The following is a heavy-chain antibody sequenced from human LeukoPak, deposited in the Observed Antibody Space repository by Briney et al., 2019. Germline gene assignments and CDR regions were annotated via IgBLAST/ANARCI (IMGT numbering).Heavy chain of an antibody. CDR2: ISGSGGST. CDR3: AKGAMVQGVSVYYMDV. J-gene: IGHJ6*03. Sequence: PGGSLRLSCAASGFTFSSYGMSWVRQAPGKGLEWVSAISGSGGSTYYADSVKGRFTISRDNSKNTLYLQMNSLRAEDTAVYYCAKGAMVQGVSVYYMDVWGKGTTVTISS. V-gene: IGHV3-23*01. D-gene: IGHD3-10*01. CDR1: GFTFSSYG.